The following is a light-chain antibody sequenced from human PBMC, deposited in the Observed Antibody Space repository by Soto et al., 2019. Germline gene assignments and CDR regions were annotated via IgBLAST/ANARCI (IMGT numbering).Light chain of an antibody. CDR3: SSYAGSNILV. Sequence: QSALTQPPSASGSPGQSVTISCPGTSSVVGGYNYVSWYQQHPGKAPKLMIYEVSKRPSGVPDRFSGSKSGNTASLTVSGLQAEDEADYYCSSYAGSNILVFGTGTKVTVL. J-gene: IGLJ1*01. CDR1: SSVVGGYNY. CDR2: EVS. V-gene: IGLV2-8*01.